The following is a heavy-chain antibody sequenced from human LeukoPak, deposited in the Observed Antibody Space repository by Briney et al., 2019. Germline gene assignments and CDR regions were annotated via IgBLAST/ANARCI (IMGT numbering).Heavy chain of an antibody. CDR1: GFTFSIYW. Sequence: PGGSPRLSCAASGFTFSIYWMSWVRQAPGKGLEWVANINQDGSQKYYVDSVKGRFTISRDNAKNSFFLQMSSLRAEDTSVYYCVAGAWAARDSFDLWGPGTMVTVSS. CDR3: VAGAWAARDSFDL. J-gene: IGHJ3*01. CDR2: INQDGSQK. V-gene: IGHV3-7*01. D-gene: IGHD6-25*01.